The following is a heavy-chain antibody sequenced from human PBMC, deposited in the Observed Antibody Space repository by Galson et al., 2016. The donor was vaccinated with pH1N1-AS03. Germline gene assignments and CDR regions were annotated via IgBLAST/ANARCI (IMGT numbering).Heavy chain of an antibody. CDR1: GVSFNNYA. CDR3: ARGQFDYDSSGYYSY. D-gene: IGHD3-22*01. Sequence: SVKVSCKASGVSFNNYAINWLRQAPGQGLEWMGGIIPVFGTPNYAQQFHGRVTIMADKSTTTAHMELSSLRSEDAAVYYCARGQFDYDSSGYYSYWGQGTLVTVSS. J-gene: IGHJ4*02. CDR2: IIPVFGTP. V-gene: IGHV1-69*06.